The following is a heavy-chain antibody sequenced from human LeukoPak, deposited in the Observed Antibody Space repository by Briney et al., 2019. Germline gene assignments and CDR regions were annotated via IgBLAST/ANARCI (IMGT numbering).Heavy chain of an antibody. CDR2: ISSGGSSI. D-gene: IGHD6-19*01. V-gene: IGHV3-48*03. Sequence: GGSLRLSCAASGFTFSSYEMNWFRQAPGKGLEWVSYISSGGSSISYADSVKGRFTISRDNAKNSLYLQMNSLRAEDTAVYYCAKGYSSGWCLFDYWGQGTLVTVSS. CDR1: GFTFSSYE. J-gene: IGHJ4*02. CDR3: AKGYSSGWCLFDY.